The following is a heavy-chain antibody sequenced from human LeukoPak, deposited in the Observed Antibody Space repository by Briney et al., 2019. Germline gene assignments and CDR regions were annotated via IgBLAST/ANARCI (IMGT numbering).Heavy chain of an antibody. CDR2: ISSSGSTI. CDR3: ARVDCSSTSCRYYYYYYYMDV. D-gene: IGHD2-2*01. J-gene: IGHJ6*03. Sequence: GGSLRLSCAASGFTFSDYYMSWIRQAPGKGLEWVSCISSSGSTIYYADSVKGRFTISRDNAKNSLYLQMNSLRAEDTAVYYCARVDCSSTSCRYYYYYYYMDVWGKGTTVTVSS. V-gene: IGHV3-11*04. CDR1: GFTFSDYY.